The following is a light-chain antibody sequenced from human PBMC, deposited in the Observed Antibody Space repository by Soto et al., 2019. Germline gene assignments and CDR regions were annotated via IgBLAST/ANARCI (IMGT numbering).Light chain of an antibody. J-gene: IGLJ2*01. CDR3: QSYDVYSVV. CDR2: QDD. V-gene: IGLV6-57*01. CDR1: SGSIASNY. Sequence: NFMLTQPPSVSESLGKTVTISCTRSSGSIASNYVQWYQQRPGSPPTALIYQDDQRASGVPDRFSGSMDSSSNSASLTISGLKTEDEADYYGQSYDVYSVVFCGGTKLTVL.